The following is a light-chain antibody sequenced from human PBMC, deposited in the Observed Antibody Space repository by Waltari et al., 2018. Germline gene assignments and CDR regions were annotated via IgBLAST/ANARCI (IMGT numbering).Light chain of an antibody. J-gene: IGKJ5*01. V-gene: IGKV3-11*01. CDR3: QQRSNWPIT. Sequence: EIVLTQSPATLSLSPGERATLSCSASQSVSSYLAWYKQKPGQAPRLLIYDASNRATGIPAKFSGSGSGTDFTLTISSLEPEDFAVYYCQQRSNWPITFGQGTRLEIK. CDR1: QSVSSY. CDR2: DAS.